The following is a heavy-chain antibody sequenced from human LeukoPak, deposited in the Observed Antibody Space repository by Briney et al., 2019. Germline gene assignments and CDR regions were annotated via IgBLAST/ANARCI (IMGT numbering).Heavy chain of an antibody. V-gene: IGHV3-20*01. Sequence: PGGSLRLSCAASGFTFDDYGMSWVRQAPGKGLEWVSGINWNGGSTGYADSVKGRFTISRDNAKNSLYLQMNSLRAEDTALYHCARYVGGSYYFYYYYYMDVWGKGTTVTISS. CDR2: INWNGGST. CDR3: ARYVGGSYYFYYYYYMDV. J-gene: IGHJ6*03. CDR1: GFTFDDYG. D-gene: IGHD1-26*01.